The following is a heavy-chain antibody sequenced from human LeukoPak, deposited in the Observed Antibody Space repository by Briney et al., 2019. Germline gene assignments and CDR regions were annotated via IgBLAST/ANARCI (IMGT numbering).Heavy chain of an antibody. CDR1: GFTFSNAW. D-gene: IGHD3-22*01. V-gene: IGHV3-15*01. CDR3: TTGNYYDSSGYYWIDRLRSRLGYYYYYMDV. CDR2: IKSKTDGGTT. J-gene: IGHJ6*03. Sequence: GGSLRLSCAASGFTFSNAWMSWVRQAPGKGLEWVGRIKSKTDGGTTDYAAPVKGRFTISRDDSKNTLYLQMNSLKTEDTAVYYCTTGNYYDSSGYYWIDRLRSRLGYYYYYMDVWGKGTTVTVSS.